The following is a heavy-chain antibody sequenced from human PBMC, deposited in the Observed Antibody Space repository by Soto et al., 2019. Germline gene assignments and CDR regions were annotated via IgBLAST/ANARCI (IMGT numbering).Heavy chain of an antibody. Sequence: QLQLQESGPGLVKPSETLSLTCTVSGGSISSSSYYWGWIRQPPGKGLEWIGSIYYSGSTYYNPSLKSRVTISVDTSKNQFSLKLSSVTAADTAVYYCARRVNRGYWVDVWGQGTTVTVSS. CDR3: ARRVNRGYWVDV. D-gene: IGHD6-13*01. V-gene: IGHV4-39*01. CDR1: GGSISSSSYY. CDR2: IYYSGST. J-gene: IGHJ6*02.